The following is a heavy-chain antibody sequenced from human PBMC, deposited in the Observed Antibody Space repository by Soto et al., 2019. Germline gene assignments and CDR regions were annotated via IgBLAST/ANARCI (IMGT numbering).Heavy chain of an antibody. CDR2: ISGSGGST. D-gene: IGHD2-8*01. Sequence: PGGYLRLSCAASGFTFSSYAMSWVRQAPGKGLEWVSAISGSGGSTYYADSVKGRFTISRDNSKNTLYLQMNSLRAEDTAVYYCAKYFIARNGIWEPFDLRDKGTEVTVS. CDR3: AKYFIARNGIWEPFDL. V-gene: IGHV3-23*01. J-gene: IGHJ3*01. CDR1: GFTFSSYA.